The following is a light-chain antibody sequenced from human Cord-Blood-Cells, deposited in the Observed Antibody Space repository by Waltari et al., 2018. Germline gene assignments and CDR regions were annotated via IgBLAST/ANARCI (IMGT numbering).Light chain of an antibody. J-gene: IGLJ1*01. CDR2: DVS. V-gene: IGLV2-14*01. Sequence: QSALTQPASVSGSPGQSLTISSTGTSSDVGGYNSASWYQQHPGKAPKLMIYDVSNRPSGVSNRFSGSKSGNTASLTISGLQAEDEADYYCSSDTSSSTLVFGTGTKVTVL. CDR3: SSDTSSSTLV. CDR1: SSDVGGYNS.